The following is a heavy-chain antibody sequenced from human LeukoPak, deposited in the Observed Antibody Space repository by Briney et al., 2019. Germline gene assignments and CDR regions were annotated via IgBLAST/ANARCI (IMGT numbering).Heavy chain of an antibody. Sequence: PSETLSLTCTVSGGSISPYSWSWIRPPPRKGLEWVGYVYFTGSTDYNPSLTSRVTISVDTSKNQASLKLSAVAAADTAVYYCVRDRHWTNEWVFDYWGQGTLVTVST. D-gene: IGHD1/OR15-1a*01. CDR2: VYFTGST. CDR3: VRDRHWTNEWVFDY. J-gene: IGHJ4*02. V-gene: IGHV4-59*01. CDR1: GGSISPYS.